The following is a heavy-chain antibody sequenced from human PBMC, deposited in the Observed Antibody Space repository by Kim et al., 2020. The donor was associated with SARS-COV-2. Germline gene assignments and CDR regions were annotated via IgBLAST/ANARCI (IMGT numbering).Heavy chain of an antibody. CDR2: IYYSGST. CDR3: ARTVPPPYYYDSSGYPPAGFDP. V-gene: IGHV4-59*01. Sequence: SETLSLTCTVSGGSISSYYWSWIRQPPGKGLEWIGYIYYSGSTNYNPSLKSRVTISVDTSKNQFSLKLSSVTAADTAVYYCARTVPPPYYYDSSGYPPAGFDPWGQGTLVTVSS. CDR1: GGSISSYY. J-gene: IGHJ5*02. D-gene: IGHD3-22*01.